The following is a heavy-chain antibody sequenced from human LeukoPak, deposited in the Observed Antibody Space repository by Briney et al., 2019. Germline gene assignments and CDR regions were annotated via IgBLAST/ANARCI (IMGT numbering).Heavy chain of an antibody. CDR2: TYYSGST. J-gene: IGHJ3*02. V-gene: IGHV4-38-2*02. Sequence: PSETLSLTCTVSGYSISSGYYWGWLRQPPGKGLEWIGRTYYSGSTYYNPSLKSRVTISVDTSKNQFSLKLSSVTAADTAVYYCARDLRLPDHRPGDYDILTELPADAFDIWGQGTMVTVSS. CDR3: ARDLRLPDHRPGDYDILTELPADAFDI. CDR1: GYSISSGYY. D-gene: IGHD3-9*01.